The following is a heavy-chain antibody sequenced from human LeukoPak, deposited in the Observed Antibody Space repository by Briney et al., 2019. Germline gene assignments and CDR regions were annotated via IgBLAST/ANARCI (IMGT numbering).Heavy chain of an antibody. CDR2: IKSKTDGGTT. D-gene: IGHD1-26*01. J-gene: IGHJ4*02. CDR1: GFTFSYAW. CDR3: TTGLLGR. V-gene: IGHV3-15*01. Sequence: PGGSLRLSCAASGFTFSYAWMSWVRQAPGKGLEWGGRIKSKTDGGTTDYAAPGKGKFTISRDDSKNTLYLQMNSLNTEDTAVYYCTTGLLGRWGQGTLVTVSS.